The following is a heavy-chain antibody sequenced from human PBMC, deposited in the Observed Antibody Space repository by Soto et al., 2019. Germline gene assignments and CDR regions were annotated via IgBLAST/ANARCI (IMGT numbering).Heavy chain of an antibody. CDR1: GYTFTSYG. J-gene: IGHJ3*01. Sequence: ASVKVSCKASGYTFTSYGISWVRQAPGQGLEWMGWISAYNGNTNYAQKLQGRVTMTTDISTSTAYMELRSLRPDDTAIYYCARNSAGERHENHCDALDVWGQGTMVPASS. V-gene: IGHV1-18*01. CDR2: ISAYNGNT. D-gene: IGHD1-1*01. CDR3: ARNSAGERHENHCDALDV.